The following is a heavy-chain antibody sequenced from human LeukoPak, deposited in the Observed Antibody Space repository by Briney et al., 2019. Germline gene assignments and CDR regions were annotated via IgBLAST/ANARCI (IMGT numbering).Heavy chain of an antibody. CDR2: IYTSGST. Sequence: PSETLSLTCTVSGGSISSYYWSWIRQPAGKGLEWIGRIYTSGSTNYNPSLKSRVTMSVDTSKNQFSLKLSSVTAADTAVYYCARDVRGSGSYLIYYMDVWGKGTTVTASS. J-gene: IGHJ6*03. CDR3: ARDVRGSGSYLIYYMDV. V-gene: IGHV4-4*07. CDR1: GGSISSYY. D-gene: IGHD3-10*01.